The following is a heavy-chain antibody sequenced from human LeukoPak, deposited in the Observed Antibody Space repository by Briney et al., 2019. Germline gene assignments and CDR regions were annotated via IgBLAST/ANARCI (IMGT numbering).Heavy chain of an antibody. CDR2: INTNTGNP. J-gene: IGHJ4*02. Sequence: ASVKVSCKASGYTFTSYAMNWVRQAPGQGLEWMGWINTNTGNPTYAQGFTGRSVFSLDTSVSTAYLQISSLKAEDTAVYYCARVVIAAQGYYFDYWGQGTQVTVSS. CDR1: GYTFTSYA. CDR3: ARVVIAAQGYYFDY. V-gene: IGHV7-4-1*02. D-gene: IGHD6-6*01.